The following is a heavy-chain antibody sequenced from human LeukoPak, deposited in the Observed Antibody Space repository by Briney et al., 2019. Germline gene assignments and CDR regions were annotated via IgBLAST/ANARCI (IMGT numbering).Heavy chain of an antibody. CDR2: ISTSGNT. D-gene: IGHD6-19*01. Sequence: GGSLRLSCAASGFTFDRFAMNWVRQAPGKGLEWVSTISTSGNTHYADSVKGRFTISRDNSKNTLYLHMNSLRADDTATYYCAKDHDSTGLYQDRDHWGRGTPVTISS. CDR3: AKDHDSTGLYQDRDH. CDR1: GFTFDRFA. J-gene: IGHJ4*02. V-gene: IGHV3-23*01.